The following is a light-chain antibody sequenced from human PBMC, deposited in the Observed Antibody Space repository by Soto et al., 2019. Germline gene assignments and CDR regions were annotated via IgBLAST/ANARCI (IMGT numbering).Light chain of an antibody. Sequence: HSALTQPRSVSGSPGQSVTISCTGTSSDVGAYNFVSWYQQNPGKAPKLILYDVIKRPSGVPDRFSGSKSGNTASLTISGLQTEDEADYHCSSYAGSHTYEVFGGGTKLTVL. CDR2: DVI. CDR1: SSDVGAYNF. V-gene: IGLV2-11*01. CDR3: SSYAGSHTYEV. J-gene: IGLJ3*02.